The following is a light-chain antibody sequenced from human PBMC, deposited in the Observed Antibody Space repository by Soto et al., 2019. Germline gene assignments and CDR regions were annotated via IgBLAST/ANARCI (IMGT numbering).Light chain of an antibody. CDR1: QSVGLS. Sequence: EIVVTQSPGTLSLSPGERATLSCRASQSVGLSLAWYQQKPGQAPRLLIYDASERASGIPARFSGSGSGTDFTLTISSLEPEDFAVYYCQQRTSWPPWTFGQGTKVDIK. J-gene: IGKJ1*01. V-gene: IGKV3-11*01. CDR3: QQRTSWPPWT. CDR2: DAS.